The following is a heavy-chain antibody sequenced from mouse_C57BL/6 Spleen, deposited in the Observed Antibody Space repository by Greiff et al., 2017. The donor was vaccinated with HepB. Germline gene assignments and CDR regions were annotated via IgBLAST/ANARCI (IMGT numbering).Heavy chain of an antibody. J-gene: IGHJ2*01. D-gene: IGHD2-4*01. V-gene: IGHV14-1*01. CDR3: ATDWVYYDYCYFDY. CDR2: IDPEDGDT. Sequence: EVQLKESGAELVRPGASVKLSCTASGFNIKDYYMHWVKQRPEQGLEWIGRIDPEDGDTEYAPKFQGKATMTADTSSNTAYLQLSSLTSEDTAVYYCATDWVYYDYCYFDYWGQGTTLTVSS. CDR1: GFNIKDYY.